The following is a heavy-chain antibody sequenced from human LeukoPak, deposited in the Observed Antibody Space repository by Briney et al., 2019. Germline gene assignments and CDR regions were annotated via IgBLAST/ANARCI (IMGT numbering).Heavy chain of an antibody. D-gene: IGHD3/OR15-3a*01. J-gene: IGHJ3*02. CDR1: GYSFTSYW. Sequence: RGESLKISCKGSGYSFTSYWIGWGRQMPGKGLGWMGIIYPGDSDTRYSPSFQGQVTISADKSISTAYLQWSSLKASDTAMYYCAASGGAGWTGSDAFDIWGQGTMVTVSS. V-gene: IGHV5-51*01. CDR3: AASGGAGWTGSDAFDI. CDR2: IYPGDSDT.